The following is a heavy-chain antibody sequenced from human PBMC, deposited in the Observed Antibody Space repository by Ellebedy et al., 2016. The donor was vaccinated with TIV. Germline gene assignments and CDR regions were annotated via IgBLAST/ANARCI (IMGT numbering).Heavy chain of an antibody. CDR1: GYTFTGYY. Sequence: AASVKVSCKASGYTFTGYYMHWVRQAPGQGLEWMGWINPNSGGTNYAQKFQGRVTMTRDTSISTAYMELSRLRSDDTAVYYCARVVRYCSGGSCYSGSPVHYYGMDVWGQGTTVTVSS. CDR3: ARVVRYCSGGSCYSGSPVHYYGMDV. D-gene: IGHD2-15*01. J-gene: IGHJ6*02. V-gene: IGHV1-2*02. CDR2: INPNSGGT.